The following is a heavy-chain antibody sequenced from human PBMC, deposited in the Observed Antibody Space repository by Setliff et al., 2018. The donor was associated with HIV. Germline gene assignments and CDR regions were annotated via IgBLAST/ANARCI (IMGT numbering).Heavy chain of an antibody. CDR3: ARDGGYSGYESPHDGLDI. Sequence: SETLSLTCTVSGGSISSGSYCWSWIRQPAGKGLGWIGHIHISGSTKYNPSLKSRVTISVDTSKNQFSLKLSSVTAADTAVYYCARDGGYSGYESPHDGLDIWGQGTMVTVSS. V-gene: IGHV4-61*09. D-gene: IGHD5-12*01. CDR2: IHISGST. J-gene: IGHJ3*02. CDR1: GGSISSGSYC.